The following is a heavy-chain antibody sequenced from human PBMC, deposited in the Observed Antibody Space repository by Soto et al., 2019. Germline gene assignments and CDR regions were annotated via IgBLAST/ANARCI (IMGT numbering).Heavy chain of an antibody. D-gene: IGHD3-22*01. V-gene: IGHV3-15*01. CDR1: GFTFNNAW. J-gene: IGHJ4*02. CDR3: TAQFYFDASGYSFGL. Sequence: LRLSCAASGFTFNNAWMGWVRQAPGQGLEWVGHMKSKSEGETTDYAAPVKGRFTISRDDSKNTVYLQMNSLTTEDTAVYYCTAQFYFDASGYSFGLWGQGTLVTVSS. CDR2: MKSKSEGETT.